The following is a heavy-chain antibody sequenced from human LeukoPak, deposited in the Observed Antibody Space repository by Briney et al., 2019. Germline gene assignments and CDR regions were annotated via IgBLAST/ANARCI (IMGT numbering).Heavy chain of an antibody. D-gene: IGHD3-10*01. Sequence: GGSLRPSCTASGFNFSTYWMTWVRQVPGKGLEWVANIKEDGSEIYYVDAVKGRFSISRDNAKTSLYLQMHSLSVADTGLYYCVTDQTGRHPYFSDYWGQGTLVTVSS. CDR3: VTDQTGRHPYFSDY. V-gene: IGHV3-7*01. CDR2: IKEDGSEI. J-gene: IGHJ4*02. CDR1: GFNFSTYW.